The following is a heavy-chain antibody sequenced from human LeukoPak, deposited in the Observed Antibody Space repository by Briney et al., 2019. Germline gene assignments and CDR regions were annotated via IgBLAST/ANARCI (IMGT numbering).Heavy chain of an antibody. J-gene: IGHJ2*01. CDR3: ASRRAMVSPGWYLDL. Sequence: SETLSLTCTVSGGSISSYYWSWIRQPPGKGLEWIGYIYYSGSTNYNPSLKSRVTISVDTSKNQFSLKLSSVTAADTAVYYCASRRAMVSPGWYLDLWGRGTLVTVSS. CDR2: IYYSGST. D-gene: IGHD5-18*01. V-gene: IGHV4-59*01. CDR1: GGSISSYY.